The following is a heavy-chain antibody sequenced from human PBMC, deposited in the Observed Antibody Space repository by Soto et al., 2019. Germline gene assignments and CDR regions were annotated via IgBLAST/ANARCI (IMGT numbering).Heavy chain of an antibody. D-gene: IGHD2-2*01. CDR3: ARRMRGNQLLIYGGYGMDV. CDR1: GYSFTRYW. V-gene: IGHV5-51*01. Sequence: GESLKISCKGSGYSFTRYWIGWVRQMPGKGLEWMGIIYPGDSDTRYSPSFQGQVTISADKSISTAYLQWSSLKASDTAMYYCARRMRGNQLLIYGGYGMDVWGQGTTVTVSS. J-gene: IGHJ6*02. CDR2: IYPGDSDT.